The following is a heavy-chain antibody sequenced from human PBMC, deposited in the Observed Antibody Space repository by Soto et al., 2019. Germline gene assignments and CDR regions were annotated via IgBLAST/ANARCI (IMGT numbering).Heavy chain of an antibody. Sequence: SVKVSCKASGYTFTSYYIHWVRQAPGQGLEWMGIFNPGAGGRSYAQKFQGRVTMTRDTSTSTVYMELSRLRSEDTAVYYCARGYCSGGSCYRLYYYDMDVWGQ. CDR2: FNPGAGGR. D-gene: IGHD2-15*01. J-gene: IGHJ6*02. V-gene: IGHV1-46*01. CDR3: ARGYCSGGSCYRLYYYDMDV. CDR1: GYTFTSYY.